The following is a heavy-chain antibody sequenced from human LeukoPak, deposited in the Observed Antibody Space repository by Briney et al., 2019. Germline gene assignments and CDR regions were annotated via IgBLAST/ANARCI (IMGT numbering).Heavy chain of an antibody. J-gene: IGHJ4*02. CDR1: GGSISSSSYY. CDR2: IYYSGST. D-gene: IGHD3-10*01. Sequence: SETLSLTCTVSGGSISSSSYYWGWIRQPPGKGLEWIGSIYYSGSTYYNPSLKSRVTISVDTSKNQFSLKLSSVTAADTAVYYCARGYGYGSGSYSEPEGDYWGQGTLVTVSS. CDR3: ARGYGYGSGSYSEPEGDY. V-gene: IGHV4-39*07.